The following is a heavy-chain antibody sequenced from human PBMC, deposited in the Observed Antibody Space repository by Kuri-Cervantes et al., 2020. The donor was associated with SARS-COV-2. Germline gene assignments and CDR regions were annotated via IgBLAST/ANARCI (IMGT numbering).Heavy chain of an antibody. CDR3: ARGDVVVPAAKVRGTIFGVVIPYYYYYGMDV. CDR2: ISSSSSYT. CDR1: GFTFTSYE. V-gene: IGHV3-21*05. J-gene: IGHJ6*02. D-gene: IGHD3-3*01. Sequence: GGSLRLSCAASGFTFTSYEMNWVRQAPGKGLEWVSYISSSSSYTNYADSVKGRFTISRDNAKNSLYLQMNSLRAEDTAVYYCARGDVVVPAAKVRGTIFGVVIPYYYYYGMDVWGQGTTVTVSS.